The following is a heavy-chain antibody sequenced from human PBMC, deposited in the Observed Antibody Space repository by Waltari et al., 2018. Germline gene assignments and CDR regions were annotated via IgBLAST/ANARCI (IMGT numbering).Heavy chain of an antibody. CDR3: VREKDLGGTCVFDF. CDR2: TNKDGSGT. CDR1: GFGFSNYW. D-gene: IGHD1-26*01. Sequence: EVQLVESGGGLVQTGGSLRLSCVASGFGFSNYWMDWVRQVPGKGLVWVARTNKDGSGTAYADFVEGRLTISRDNAKSTLHLQMTSLTAEDTAVYYCVREKDLGGTCVFDFWGRGTLVTVSS. V-gene: IGHV3-74*01. J-gene: IGHJ4*02.